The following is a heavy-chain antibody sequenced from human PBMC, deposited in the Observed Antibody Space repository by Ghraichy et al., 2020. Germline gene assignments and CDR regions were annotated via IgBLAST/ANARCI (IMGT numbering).Heavy chain of an antibody. CDR2: ISAYNGNT. J-gene: IGHJ6*02. CDR1: GYMNYG. Sequence: ASVKVSCKASGYMNYGFSWVRRAPGHGLEWMSWISAYNGNTNFAPNFQGRLTMTTDTSTSTLYMELRSLTSDDTAIYYCARGGLSVASGLDVWGQGTTVIVSS. CDR3: ARGGLSVASGLDV. V-gene: IGHV1-18*01. D-gene: IGHD3-10*01.